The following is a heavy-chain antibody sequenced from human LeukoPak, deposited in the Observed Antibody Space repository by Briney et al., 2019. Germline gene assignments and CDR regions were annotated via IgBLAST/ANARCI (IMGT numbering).Heavy chain of an antibody. Sequence: GGSLRLSCAASGFTFDDYGMSWVRQAPGKGLEWVSGINWNGGSTGYADSVKGRFTISRDNAKNSLYLQMNSLRAEDTALYYCARIMYYYDSSGYLHFDIWGQGTMVTVSS. D-gene: IGHD3-22*01. CDR2: INWNGGST. CDR3: ARIMYYYDSSGYLHFDI. CDR1: GFTFDDYG. J-gene: IGHJ3*02. V-gene: IGHV3-20*04.